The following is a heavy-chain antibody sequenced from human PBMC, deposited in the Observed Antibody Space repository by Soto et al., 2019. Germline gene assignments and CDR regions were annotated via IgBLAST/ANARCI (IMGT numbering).Heavy chain of an antibody. Sequence: LSLTCTVSGGSISSGDYYWSWIRQPPGKGLEWIGYIYYSGSTYYNPSLKSRVTISVDTSKNQFSLKLSSVTAADTAGYYCAGGVPYYDSWGGMDVWGQGTKATVSS. D-gene: IGHD3-22*01. CDR3: AGGVPYYDSWGGMDV. J-gene: IGHJ6*02. CDR1: GGSISSGDYY. V-gene: IGHV4-30-4*01. CDR2: IYYSGST.